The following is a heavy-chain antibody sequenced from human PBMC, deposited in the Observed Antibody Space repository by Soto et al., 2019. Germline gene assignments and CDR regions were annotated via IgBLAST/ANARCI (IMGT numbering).Heavy chain of an antibody. CDR1: GFTFSSFA. CDR3: AKSLSVTTTWFDA. V-gene: IGHV3-23*01. CDR2: ISGSGDDT. D-gene: IGHD4-17*01. Sequence: GGSLRLSCAASGFTFSSFAMSWVRQAPGKGLEWVSSISGSGDDTYNTDSVKGRFTISRDNSKNTLYLQMNSLRTEDTAAYYCAKSLSVTTTWFDAWGQGSKVTVYS. J-gene: IGHJ5*02.